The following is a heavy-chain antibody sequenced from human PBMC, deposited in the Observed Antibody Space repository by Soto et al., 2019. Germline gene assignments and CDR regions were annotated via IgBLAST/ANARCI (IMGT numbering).Heavy chain of an antibody. V-gene: IGHV1-69*13. J-gene: IGHJ4*02. CDR3: ARESRYCSGGSCYFLPGIDY. Sequence: GASGKVSCQASGGTFSGYAISWGRQAPGKGVEWMGGIIPIFGTANYAQKFQGRVTITADESTSTAYMELSSLRSEDTAVYYCARESRYCSGGSCYFLPGIDYWGQGTLVTVSS. CDR1: GGTFSGYA. D-gene: IGHD2-15*01. CDR2: IIPIFGTA.